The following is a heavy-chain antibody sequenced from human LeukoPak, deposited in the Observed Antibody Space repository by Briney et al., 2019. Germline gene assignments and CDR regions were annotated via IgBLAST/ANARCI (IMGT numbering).Heavy chain of an antibody. J-gene: IGHJ3*02. CDR1: GGSFSGYY. CDR2: INYSGST. D-gene: IGHD2-21*01. V-gene: IGHV4-34*01. CDR3: ARLWDQLWWSNRGAFDI. Sequence: KPSETLSLTCAVYGGSFSGYYWSWIRQPPGKGLEWIGEINYSGSTNYNPSLKSRVTISVDTSKNQFSLKLSSVTAADTAVYCCARLWDQLWWSNRGAFDIWGQGTMVTVSS.